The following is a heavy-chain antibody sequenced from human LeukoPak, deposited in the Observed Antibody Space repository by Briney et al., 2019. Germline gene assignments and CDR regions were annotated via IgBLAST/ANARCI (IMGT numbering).Heavy chain of an antibody. Sequence: GASVKVSCKASGYTFTSYYMHWVRQAPGQGLEWMGIINPSGGSTSYAQKFQGRVTMTRDTSTSTVYMELSSLRSEDTAVYYCARVTRRGYCSSTSCRIGFEYWGQGTLVTVSS. CDR1: GYTFTSYY. D-gene: IGHD2-2*01. CDR2: INPSGGST. V-gene: IGHV1-46*01. J-gene: IGHJ4*02. CDR3: ARVTRRGYCSSTSCRIGFEY.